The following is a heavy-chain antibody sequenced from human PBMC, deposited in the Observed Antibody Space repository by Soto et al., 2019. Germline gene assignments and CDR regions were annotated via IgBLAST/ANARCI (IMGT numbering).Heavy chain of an antibody. D-gene: IGHD3-10*01. V-gene: IGHV3-11*06. J-gene: IGHJ4*02. CDR2: ISRGGGDT. Sequence: GGSLRLSSAASGLSFSDYSMTWIRQAPGKGPEWVARISRGGGDTEYADTVKGRFTISRDNAKNSLYLQMDSMRAEDTAVYYCTRGGRSTSYYWEFWGQGTLVTVSS. CDR3: TRGGRSTSYYWEF. CDR1: GLSFSDYS.